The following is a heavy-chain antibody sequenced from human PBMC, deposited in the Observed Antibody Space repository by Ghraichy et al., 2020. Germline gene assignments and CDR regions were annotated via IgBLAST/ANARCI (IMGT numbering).Heavy chain of an antibody. D-gene: IGHD6-13*01. Sequence: ASVKVSCKASGYTFTGYYMHWVRQAPGQGLEWMGWINPNSGGTNYAQKFQGRVTMTRDTSISTAYMELSRLRSDDTAVYYCARGQYSSSWSSFDYWGQGTLVTVSS. CDR2: INPNSGGT. V-gene: IGHV1-2*02. CDR1: GYTFTGYY. CDR3: ARGQYSSSWSSFDY. J-gene: IGHJ4*02.